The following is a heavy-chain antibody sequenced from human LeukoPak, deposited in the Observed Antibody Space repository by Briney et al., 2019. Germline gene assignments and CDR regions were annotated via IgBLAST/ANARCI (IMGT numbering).Heavy chain of an antibody. V-gene: IGHV3-23*01. Sequence: GGSLRLSCAASGFTFSSYAMSWVRQAPGKGLEWVSAISGSGGSTYYADSVKGRFTISRDNSKNTLYLQMNSLRSEDTAVYYCAREPRTHYGGNYYYGMDVWGQGTTVTVSS. D-gene: IGHD4-23*01. J-gene: IGHJ6*02. CDR2: ISGSGGST. CDR3: AREPRTHYGGNYYYGMDV. CDR1: GFTFSSYA.